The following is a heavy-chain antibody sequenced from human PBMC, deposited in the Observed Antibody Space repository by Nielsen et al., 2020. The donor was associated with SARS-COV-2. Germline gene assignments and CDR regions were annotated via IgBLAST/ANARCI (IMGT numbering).Heavy chain of an antibody. D-gene: IGHD3-16*01. J-gene: IGHJ6*03. Sequence: ASVKVSCKASGYTFTGYYLHWVRQAPGQGLEWMGIINPSGGSTSYAQKFQGRVTMTRDTSTSTVYMELSSLRSEDTAVYYCARERKNDYVWGSPELMYYYYYMDVWGKGTTVTVSS. CDR2: INPSGGST. CDR1: GYTFTGYY. CDR3: ARERKNDYVWGSPELMYYYYYMDV. V-gene: IGHV1-46*01.